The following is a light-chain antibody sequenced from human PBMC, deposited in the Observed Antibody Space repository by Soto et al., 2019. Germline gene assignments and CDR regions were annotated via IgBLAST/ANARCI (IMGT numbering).Light chain of an antibody. CDR2: EVS. J-gene: IGLJ2*01. Sequence: QSVLTQPPSASGSPGQSVTISCTGTSSDVGGYNYVSWYQQHPGKAPKLVIYEVSTWPSGVPDRFSGSKSGNTASLTVSGLQAEDEANYYCSSYAGSNNYVVFGGGTKLTVL. CDR3: SSYAGSNNYVV. CDR1: SSDVGGYNY. V-gene: IGLV2-8*01.